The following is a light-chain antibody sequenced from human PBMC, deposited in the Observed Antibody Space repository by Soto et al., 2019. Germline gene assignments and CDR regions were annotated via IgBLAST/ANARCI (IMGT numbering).Light chain of an antibody. CDR1: XSLLNSNGYNY. V-gene: IGKV2-28*01. CDR2: LGS. CDR3: MQALQAPLT. J-gene: IGKJ1*01. Sequence: IVMTQSPLSLPVSPLGPGSSSFISSXSLLNSNGYNYLDWYLQKPGQSPQLLIYLGSNRASGVPDRFSGSGSGTDFTLKISRVEAEDVGFYYCMQALQAPLTFGQGTKVDI.